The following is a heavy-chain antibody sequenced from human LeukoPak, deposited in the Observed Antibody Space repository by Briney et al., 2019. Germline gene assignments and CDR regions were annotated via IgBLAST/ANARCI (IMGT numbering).Heavy chain of an antibody. D-gene: IGHD5-12*01. Sequence: GGYLGLSCAASGFTFTSYWMHWVRQAPGKGLVWVSRIKSDESTRDYADFVKGRFTISRDNARNTVYLQINSLIAEDTAVYYCARGLRDRYGMDVWGQGTTVTVSS. CDR1: GFTFTSYW. CDR3: ARGLRDRYGMDV. J-gene: IGHJ6*02. V-gene: IGHV3-74*01. CDR2: IKSDESTR.